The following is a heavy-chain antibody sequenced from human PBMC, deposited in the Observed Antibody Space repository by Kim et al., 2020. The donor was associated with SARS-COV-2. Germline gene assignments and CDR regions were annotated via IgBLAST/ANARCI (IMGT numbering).Heavy chain of an antibody. CDR1: GFTFSRNA. CDR3: AKDVWGLSGNDY. CDR2: IGGDGKT. Sequence: GGSLRLSCEASGFTFSRNAMNWVRQAPGKGLEWVSGIGGDGKTYYAGSVKGRFTISRDISKNTLFLQMSSLRAEDTALYYCAKDVWGLSGNDYCGQGTL. J-gene: IGHJ4*02. V-gene: IGHV3-23*01. D-gene: IGHD2-8*01.